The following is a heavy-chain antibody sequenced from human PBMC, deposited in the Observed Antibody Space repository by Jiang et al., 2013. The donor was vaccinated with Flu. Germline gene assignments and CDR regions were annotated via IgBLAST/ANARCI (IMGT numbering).Heavy chain of an antibody. Sequence: TCAISGDSVSSNIAAWNWIRQSPSRGFEWLGRTYYRSKWFNEYAVSVKSRITFNSDTSKNQLSLQLNSVTPEDTAVYYCARGSGCGGDCYLDYWGQGALVTVSA. V-gene: IGHV6-1*01. CDR2: TYYRSKWFN. CDR3: ARGSGCGGDCYLDY. D-gene: IGHD2-21*02. J-gene: IGHJ4*02. CDR1: GDSVSSNIAA.